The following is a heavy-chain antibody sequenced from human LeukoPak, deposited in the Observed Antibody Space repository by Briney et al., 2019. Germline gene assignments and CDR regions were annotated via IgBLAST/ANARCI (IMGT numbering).Heavy chain of an antibody. CDR3: ARGQGYAPWDY. D-gene: IGHD5-12*01. V-gene: IGHV3-33*01. J-gene: IGHJ4*02. CDR2: IWYDGSNK. CDR1: GFTFSSYG. Sequence: GGSLRLSCAASGFTFSSYGIHWVRQAPGKGLEWVAVIWYDGSNKYYADSVKGRFTISRDNSKNTLYLQMNSLRAEDTAVYYCARGQGYAPWDYWGQGTLVTVSS.